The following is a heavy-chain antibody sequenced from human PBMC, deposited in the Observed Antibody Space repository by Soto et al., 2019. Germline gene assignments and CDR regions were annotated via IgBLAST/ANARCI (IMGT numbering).Heavy chain of an antibody. CDR3: AREWG. Sequence: QVQLVESGGGVVQPGRSLRLSCAASGFTFSSYAMHWVRQAPGQVLEGVAVISYDGSNKYYADSVKGRFTISGDNSKNTLYLQMNCLRAEETAVYYCAREWGWGQGTLVTVFS. J-gene: IGHJ1*01. V-gene: IGHV3-30-3*01. D-gene: IGHD3-16*01. CDR2: ISYDGSNK. CDR1: GFTFSSYA.